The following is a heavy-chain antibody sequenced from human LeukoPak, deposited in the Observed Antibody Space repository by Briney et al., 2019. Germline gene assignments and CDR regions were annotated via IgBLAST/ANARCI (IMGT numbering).Heavy chain of an antibody. D-gene: IGHD6-19*01. Sequence: SSETLSLTCAVYGGSFSGYYWSWIRQPPGKGLEWIGEINHSGSTNYNPSLKSRVTISVDTSKNQFSLKLSSVTAVDTAVYYCARARGIAVAGTGFDYWGQGTLVTVSS. CDR1: GGSFSGYY. J-gene: IGHJ4*02. CDR2: INHSGST. CDR3: ARARGIAVAGTGFDY. V-gene: IGHV4-34*01.